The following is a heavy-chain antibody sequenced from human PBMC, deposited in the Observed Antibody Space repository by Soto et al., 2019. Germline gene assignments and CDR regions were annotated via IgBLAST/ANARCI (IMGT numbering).Heavy chain of an antibody. Sequence: QVQLVESGGGVVQPGRSLRLSCAASGFTFSSYGMHWVLQAPGKGLEWVAVIWYDGSNKYYADSVKGRFTISRDNSKNTLYLQMNSLRAEDTAVYYCARDGVAVAEYWYFDPWGRGTLVTVSS. V-gene: IGHV3-33*01. D-gene: IGHD6-19*01. J-gene: IGHJ2*01. CDR1: GFTFSSYG. CDR3: ARDGVAVAEYWYFDP. CDR2: IWYDGSNK.